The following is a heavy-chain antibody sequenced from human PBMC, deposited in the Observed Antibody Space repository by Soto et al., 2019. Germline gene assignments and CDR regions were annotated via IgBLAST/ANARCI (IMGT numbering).Heavy chain of an antibody. CDR2: IKSKGGGGTT. CDR3: ILTYRETPARPYFDF. J-gene: IGHJ4*02. Sequence: WGSLRLSCAASGFIFSNGWMSWVRQAPGKGLEWVGRIKSKGGGGTTDYAAPVKGRFTISRDDSKNTLFLQMNSLKTEDTAVYHCILTYRETPARPYFDFRGQATLVTVS. V-gene: IGHV3-15*01. D-gene: IGHD1-26*01. CDR1: GFIFSNGW.